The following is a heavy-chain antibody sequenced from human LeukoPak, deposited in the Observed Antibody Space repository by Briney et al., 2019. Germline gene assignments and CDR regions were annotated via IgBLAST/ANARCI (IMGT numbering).Heavy chain of an antibody. Sequence: PGGSLRLSCAASGFTFSSYWMSWVRQAPGKGLEWVANIKQDGSEKYYVDSVKGRFTISRDNAKNSLYLQMNSLRAEDTAVYYCARGDQAWIRLWPYFDYWGQGTLVTVSS. CDR3: ARGDQAWIRLWPYFDY. V-gene: IGHV3-7*01. CDR1: GFTFSSYW. D-gene: IGHD5-18*01. CDR2: IKQDGSEK. J-gene: IGHJ4*02.